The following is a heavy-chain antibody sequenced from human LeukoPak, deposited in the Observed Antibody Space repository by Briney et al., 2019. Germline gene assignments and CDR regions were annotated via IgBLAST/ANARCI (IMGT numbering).Heavy chain of an antibody. D-gene: IGHD3-22*01. Sequence: ASVKVSCKASGYTFTSYDINWVRQATGQGLEWMGWMNPNSGNTGYAQKFQGRVTMTRNTSISTAYMELSSLRSEDTAVYYCASLAHFDGSTYYPDFWGQGTLVTVSS. CDR1: GYTFTSYD. J-gene: IGHJ4*02. CDR2: MNPNSGNT. CDR3: ASLAHFDGSTYYPDF. V-gene: IGHV1-8*01.